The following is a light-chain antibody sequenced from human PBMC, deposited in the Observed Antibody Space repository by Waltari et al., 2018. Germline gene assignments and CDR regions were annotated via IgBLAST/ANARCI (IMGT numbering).Light chain of an antibody. CDR1: ASNSGNHY. J-gene: IGLJ2*01. CDR3: GTWDNTLSAV. CDR2: GND. Sequence: QSVLTQPPSVSAAPGQKVTIPCAASASNSGNHYVSWYQQFPGAAPKVLLHGNDKRSTGIPDRFSGSKSGTSATLDITGLQAGDEADYYCGTWDNTLSAVFGGGTKVTVL. V-gene: IGLV1-51*02.